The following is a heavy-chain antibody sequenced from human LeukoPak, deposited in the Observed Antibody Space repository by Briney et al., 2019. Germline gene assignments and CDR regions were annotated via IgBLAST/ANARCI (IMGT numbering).Heavy chain of an antibody. J-gene: IGHJ5*02. V-gene: IGHV1-46*01. CDR2: INPSGGST. Sequence: ASVKVSCKASGYTFTSYYMHWVRQAPGQGLEWMGIINPSGGSTSYAQKFQGRVTMTRDTSTSTVYMELSSLRSDDTAVYYCARSNRRVNFGDPNWFDPWGQGTLVTVSS. CDR1: GYTFTSYY. D-gene: IGHD3-10*01. CDR3: ARSNRRVNFGDPNWFDP.